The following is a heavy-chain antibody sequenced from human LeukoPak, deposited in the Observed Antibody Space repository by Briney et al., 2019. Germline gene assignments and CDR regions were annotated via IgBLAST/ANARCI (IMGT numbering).Heavy chain of an antibody. CDR3: ARDSVASPLDY. CDR1: GFTFSSYG. CDR2: ISYDGSNK. D-gene: IGHD4-23*01. J-gene: IGHJ4*02. V-gene: IGHV3-30*19. Sequence: PGGSLRLSCAASGFTFSSYGMHWVRQAPGKGLEWVAVISYDGSNKYYADSVKGRFTISRDNSKNTLYLQMNSLRAEDTAVYYCARDSVASPLDYWGQGTLVTVSS.